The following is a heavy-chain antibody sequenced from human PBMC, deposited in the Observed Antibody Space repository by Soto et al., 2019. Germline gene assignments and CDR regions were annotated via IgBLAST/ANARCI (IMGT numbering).Heavy chain of an antibody. D-gene: IGHD1-26*01. Sequence: QVQLQQWGAGLLKPSETLSLTGAVYGGSLSGYYWSWIRQPPGKALEWIGEINYSGNTNYNPSLKRRVTIAVDTSKNQPFMNLSSVTAADTAMYYCARHHVRGRTIAGAAEFWGQGTLVTVSS. CDR3: ARHHVRGRTIAGAAEF. CDR2: INYSGNT. J-gene: IGHJ4*02. CDR1: GGSLSGYY. V-gene: IGHV4-34*01.